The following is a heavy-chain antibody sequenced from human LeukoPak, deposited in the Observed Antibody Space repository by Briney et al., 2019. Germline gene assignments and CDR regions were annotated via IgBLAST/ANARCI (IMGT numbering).Heavy chain of an antibody. CDR2: ISGSGGST. J-gene: IGHJ4*02. CDR3: AKSGYCSGGSCYDFDY. Sequence: GSLSLSSAASGFTFSSYAMSGVRQAPGKGLEWVSAISGSGGSTYYADSVKGRFTISRDNSKNTLYLQMNSLRAEDTAVYYCAKSGYCSGGSCYDFDYWGQGTLVTVSS. V-gene: IGHV3-23*01. D-gene: IGHD2-15*01. CDR1: GFTFSSYA.